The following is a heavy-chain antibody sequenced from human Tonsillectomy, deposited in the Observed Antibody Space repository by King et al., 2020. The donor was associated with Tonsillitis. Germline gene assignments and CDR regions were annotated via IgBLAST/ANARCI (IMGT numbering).Heavy chain of an antibody. CDR2: ISYDGSNK. CDR1: GFTFSSYA. V-gene: IGHV3-30-3*01. J-gene: IGHJ6*02. Sequence: VQLVESGGGVVQPGRSLRLSCAASGFTFSSYAMHWVRQAPGKGLEWVAVISYDGSNKYYADSVKGRFTISRDNSKNTLYLQMNSLRAEDTAVYYCARDQRGYWLNYYYYGMDVWGQGTTVTVSS. D-gene: IGHD1-26*01. CDR3: ARDQRGYWLNYYYYGMDV.